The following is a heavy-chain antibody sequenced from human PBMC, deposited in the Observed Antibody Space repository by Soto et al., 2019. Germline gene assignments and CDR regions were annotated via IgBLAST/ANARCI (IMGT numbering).Heavy chain of an antibody. V-gene: IGHV3-30*18. CDR3: AKDLYGSETYTYYCGMDV. J-gene: IGHJ6*02. D-gene: IGHD3-10*01. CDR2: ISYDGSNR. CDR1: GFTFRRFG. Sequence: PVGSLRLSCAASGFTFRRFGMHWARQAPGKGLEWVAVISYDGSNRFYADSVKGRFTISRDNSKNTLYLQMNSLRPEDTAVYYCAKDLYGSETYTYYCGMDVWGQGTTVTVSS.